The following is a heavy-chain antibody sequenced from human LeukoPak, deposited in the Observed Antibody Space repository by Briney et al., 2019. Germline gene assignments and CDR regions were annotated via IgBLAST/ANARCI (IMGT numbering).Heavy chain of an antibody. V-gene: IGHV4-59*08. J-gene: IGHJ4*02. D-gene: IGHD2-21*02. CDR2: IYYSGST. CDR1: GGSISSYY. CDR3: ASLAYCGGDCYSWDQPEDY. Sequence: SETLSLTCTVSGGSISSYYWSWIRQPPGKGLEWIGYIYYSGSTNYNPSLKSRVTIPVDTSKNQFSLKLSSVTAADTAVYYCASLAYCGGDCYSWDQPEDYWGQGTLVTVSS.